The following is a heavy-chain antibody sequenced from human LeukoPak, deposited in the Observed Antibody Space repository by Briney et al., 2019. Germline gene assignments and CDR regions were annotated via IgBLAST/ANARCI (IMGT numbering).Heavy chain of an antibody. CDR3: AKERNLEIAVAGTLFDY. Sequence: PGGSLRLSCAVSGFTVRNYYMAWVRQAPGKGLEWVSVIYSGGDTYYADSVKGRFTISRDNSKNMIYLEMSSLKAEDTAVYYCAKERNLEIAVAGTLFDYWGQGTLVTVSS. CDR1: GFTVRNYY. V-gene: IGHV3-66*01. J-gene: IGHJ4*02. CDR2: IYSGGDT. D-gene: IGHD6-19*01.